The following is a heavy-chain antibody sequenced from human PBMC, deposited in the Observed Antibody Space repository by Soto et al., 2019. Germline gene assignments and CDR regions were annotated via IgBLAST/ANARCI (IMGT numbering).Heavy chain of an antibody. V-gene: IGHV4-34*02. Sequence: QVQLQQWGAGLLQPSETLSLTCAIYGGSFSAYYWTWIRQPPGKGLEWIGEIHYSGSANYNPSLKSRVTIAVDTSRNQFSLKLTSVTAADTAVYYCACLRRESRYFDYWGQGSLVTVSS. CDR2: IHYSGSA. CDR1: GGSFSAYY. CDR3: ACLRRESRYFDY. J-gene: IGHJ4*02.